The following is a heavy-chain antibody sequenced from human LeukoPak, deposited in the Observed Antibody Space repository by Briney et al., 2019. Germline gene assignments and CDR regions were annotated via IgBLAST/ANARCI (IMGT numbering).Heavy chain of an antibody. J-gene: IGHJ4*02. CDR3: ARRSQEYSYGGHAIDY. D-gene: IGHD5-18*01. V-gene: IGHV5-51*01. CDR1: GYSFTSYW. Sequence: GESLKIPCKGSGYSFTSYWIGWVRQMPGKGLEWMGIIYPGDSDTRYSPSFQGQVTISADKSISTAYLQWSSLKASDTAMYYCARRSQEYSYGGHAIDYWGQGTLVTVSS. CDR2: IYPGDSDT.